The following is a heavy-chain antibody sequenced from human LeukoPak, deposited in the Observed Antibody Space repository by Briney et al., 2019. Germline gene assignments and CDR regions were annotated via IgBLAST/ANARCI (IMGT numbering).Heavy chain of an antibody. CDR1: GFTFSGSA. CDR2: IRSKANSYAT. D-gene: IGHD6-6*01. V-gene: IGHV3-73*01. CDR3: ARDSSSSPDYYYYGMDV. Sequence: GGSLRLSCAASGFTFSGSAMHWVRQASGKGLEWVGRIRSKANSYATAYAASVKGRFTISRDDSKNTAYLQMNSLKTEDTAVYYCARDSSSSPDYYYYGMDVWGQGTTVTVSS. J-gene: IGHJ6*02.